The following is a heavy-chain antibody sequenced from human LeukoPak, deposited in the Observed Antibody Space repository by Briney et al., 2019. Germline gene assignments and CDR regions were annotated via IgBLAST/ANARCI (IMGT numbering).Heavy chain of an antibody. CDR2: ISNSGETI. Sequence: PGGSLRLSCAASGFTFSSYEMNWVRQAPGKGLEWVSYISNSGETIYYADSVEGRFTISRDNDKNSLYLQMDSLRAEDTAVYYCARVNDITEGRGYFDYWGQGTLVTVSS. D-gene: IGHD3-9*01. J-gene: IGHJ4*02. V-gene: IGHV3-48*03. CDR3: ARVNDITEGRGYFDY. CDR1: GFTFSSYE.